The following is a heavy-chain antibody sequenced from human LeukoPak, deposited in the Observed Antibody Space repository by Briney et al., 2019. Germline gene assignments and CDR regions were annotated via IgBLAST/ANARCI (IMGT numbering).Heavy chain of an antibody. CDR1: GFTLSYVW. CDR3: ATDAYCSSNRWPAAYDN. J-gene: IGHJ4*02. CDR2: IKRKSDDETT. Sequence: GGSLRLSCAASGFTLSYVWMTWVRQAPGKGLEWVGRIKRKSDDETTDYAAPVKGRITIPRDDSKNTVYLEMNSLKSEDTAVYYCATDAYCSSNRWPAAYDNWGQGTLVTVSS. V-gene: IGHV3-15*01. D-gene: IGHD2-2*01.